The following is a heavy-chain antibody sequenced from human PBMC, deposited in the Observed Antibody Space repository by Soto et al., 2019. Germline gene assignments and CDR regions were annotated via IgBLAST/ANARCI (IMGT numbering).Heavy chain of an antibody. J-gene: IGHJ5*02. CDR3: AREASSWYGNWFDP. Sequence: ASETLSLTCTVSGGSISSYYWSWIRQPPGKGLEWIGYIYYSGSTNYNPSLKSRVTISVDTSKNQFSLKLSSVTAADTAVYYCAREASSWYGNWFDPWGQGTLVTVSS. CDR1: GGSISSYY. D-gene: IGHD6-13*01. CDR2: IYYSGST. V-gene: IGHV4-59*01.